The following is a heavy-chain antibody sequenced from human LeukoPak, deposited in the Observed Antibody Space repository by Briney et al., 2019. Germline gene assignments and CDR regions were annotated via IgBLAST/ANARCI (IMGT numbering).Heavy chain of an antibody. J-gene: IGHJ5*02. CDR1: GGSISTNNYY. V-gene: IGHV4-39*07. CDR3: ARDFPGGVLATLVVGYNWFDP. Sequence: SETLSLTCTVSGGSISTNNYYWGWIRQPPGKGLEWIGRIYTSGSTNYNPSLKSRVTMSVDTSKNQFSLKLSSVTAADTAVYYCARDFPGGVLATLVVGYNWFDPWGQGTLVTVSS. CDR2: IYTSGST. D-gene: IGHD5-24*01.